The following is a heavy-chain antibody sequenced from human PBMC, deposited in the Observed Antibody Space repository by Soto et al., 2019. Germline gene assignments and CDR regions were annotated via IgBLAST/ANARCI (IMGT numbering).Heavy chain of an antibody. J-gene: IGHJ5*02. Sequence: SETLSLTCSVSGGSISRSTYYWGWIRQPPGKGLEWIGSIYYSGSTYYRPSLKSRVTISVDTSKNQFSLKLSSVTAADTAVYYCARQVPAAIRLGWFDPWGQGTLVTVSS. CDR1: GGSISRSTYY. V-gene: IGHV4-39*01. CDR2: IYYSGST. CDR3: ARQVPAAIRLGWFDP. D-gene: IGHD2-2*02.